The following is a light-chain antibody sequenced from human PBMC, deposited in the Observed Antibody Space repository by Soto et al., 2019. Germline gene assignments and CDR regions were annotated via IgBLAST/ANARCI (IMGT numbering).Light chain of an antibody. CDR1: QSVSSSY. Sequence: EIVLTQSPGTLSLSPGERATLSCRASQSVSSSYLAWYQQTPGQAPSLLIYGASTRATGIPDRISGSGSGTDFTLTISRLEPEDFAVYYCQQYGSSPVTFGPGTKVDIK. J-gene: IGKJ3*01. CDR3: QQYGSSPVT. V-gene: IGKV3-20*01. CDR2: GAS.